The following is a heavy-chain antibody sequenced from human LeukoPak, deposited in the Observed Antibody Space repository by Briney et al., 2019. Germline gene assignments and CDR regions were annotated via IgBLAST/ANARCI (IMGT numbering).Heavy chain of an antibody. V-gene: IGHV1-46*01. J-gene: IGHJ5*02. CDR3: AREARCSSTSCSRVGSFDP. CDR1: GYTFSSYA. CDR2: INPSGGST. Sequence: GASVKVSCKASGYTFSSYAMNWVRQAPGQGLEWMGIINPSGGSTSYAQKFQGRVTMTRDTSTSTVYMELSSLRSEDTAVYYCAREARCSSTSCSRVGSFDPWGQGTLVTVSS. D-gene: IGHD2-2*01.